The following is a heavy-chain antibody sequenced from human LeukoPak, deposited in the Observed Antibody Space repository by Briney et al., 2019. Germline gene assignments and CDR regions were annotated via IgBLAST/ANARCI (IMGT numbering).Heavy chain of an antibody. D-gene: IGHD3-16*01. CDR2: MRSDGTSK. J-gene: IGHJ5*02. CDR1: GFSLTTYG. CDR3: AKDRPIKGGFVP. V-gene: IGHV3-30*02. Sequence: PGGSLRLSCVASGFSLTTYGMLWVRQAPGKGLQWVAFMRSDGTSKYYGDSVEGRFTISRDNSKSTLYLLMNSLSAEDTGIYHCAKDRPIKGGFVPWGQGTPVTVSS.